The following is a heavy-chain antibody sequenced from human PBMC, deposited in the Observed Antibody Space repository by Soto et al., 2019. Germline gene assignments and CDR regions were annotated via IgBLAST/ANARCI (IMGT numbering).Heavy chain of an antibody. D-gene: IGHD4-17*01. CDR1: GFTFTTYA. V-gene: IGHV3-23*01. CDR3: AKVNSIVGDGDHDY. CDR2: ISSSGDIP. Sequence: EVQLLESGGGLVQPGGSLRLSCAASGFTFTTYAMSWVRQAPGKGLEWVSGISSSGDIPYYADSVKGRFTISRDQSKKTVYLQMNRLRAGDTAVYYCAKVNSIVGDGDHDYWGQGTLVSVSS. J-gene: IGHJ4*02.